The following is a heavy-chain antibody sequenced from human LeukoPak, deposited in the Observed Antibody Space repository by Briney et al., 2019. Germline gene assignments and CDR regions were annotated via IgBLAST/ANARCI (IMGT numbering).Heavy chain of an antibody. Sequence: SETLSLTCTVSGYSISSGYYWGWIRQPPGKGLEWIGSIYHSGSTYYNPSLKSRVTIPVDTSKNQFSLKLSSVTAADTAVYYCARGGVADYDFWSGLHNWFDPWGQGTLVTVSS. D-gene: IGHD3-3*01. V-gene: IGHV4-38-2*02. J-gene: IGHJ5*02. CDR2: IYHSGST. CDR1: GYSISSGYY. CDR3: ARGGVADYDFWSGLHNWFDP.